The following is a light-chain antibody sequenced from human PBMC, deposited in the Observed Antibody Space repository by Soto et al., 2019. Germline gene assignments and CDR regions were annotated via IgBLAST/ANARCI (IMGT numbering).Light chain of an antibody. CDR1: SSDVGGYNY. V-gene: IGLV2-14*01. CDR2: DVS. J-gene: IGLJ2*01. CDR3: SSYTSSSTLVV. Sequence: QSALTQPASVSGSPGQSITISCTGTSSDVGGYNYVSWYQQHPGKVPKLMIYDVSNRPSGVSNRVSGSKSGNTASLTISGLQAEDEADYYCSSYTSSSTLVVFGGGTKLTVL.